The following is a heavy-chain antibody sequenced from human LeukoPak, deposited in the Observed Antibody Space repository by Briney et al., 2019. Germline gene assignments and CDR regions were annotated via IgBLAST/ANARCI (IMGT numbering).Heavy chain of an antibody. CDR1: GFTFSTYS. V-gene: IGHV3-21*04. CDR3: AKDSRIAAAGSAFDY. CDR2: ISSSGAYI. D-gene: IGHD6-13*01. J-gene: IGHJ4*02. Sequence: KTGGSLRLSCAASGFTFSTYSMNWVRQAPGKGLECVSSISSSGAYIYYADSVKGRFTISRDNAKKSLYLQMNSLRAEDTAVYYCAKDSRIAAAGSAFDYWGQGTLVTVSS.